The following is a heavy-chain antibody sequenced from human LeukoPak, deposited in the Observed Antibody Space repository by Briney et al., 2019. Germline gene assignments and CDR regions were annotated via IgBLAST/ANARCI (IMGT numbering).Heavy chain of an antibody. CDR3: ARARIVGGGDWFDP. D-gene: IGHD1-26*01. V-gene: IGHV1-2*02. Sequence: GASVTVSCKASGYTFTGYYMHWVRQAPGQGLEWMGWINPNSGGTNYAQKFQGRVTMTRDTSISTAYMELSRLRSDDTAVYYCARARIVGGGDWFDPWGQGTLVTVSS. CDR2: INPNSGGT. CDR1: GYTFTGYY. J-gene: IGHJ5*02.